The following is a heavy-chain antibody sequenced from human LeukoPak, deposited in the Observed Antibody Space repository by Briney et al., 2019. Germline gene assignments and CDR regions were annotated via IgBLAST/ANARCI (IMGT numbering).Heavy chain of an antibody. J-gene: IGHJ4*02. CDR2: IYYSGST. Sequence: PSETLSLTCTVSGGSISSYYWSWIRQPPGKGLEWIGYIYYSGSTNYNPSLKSRVTISVDTSKNQFSLKLSSVTAADTAVYYCARNYVDTAMALDYWGQGTLVTVSS. CDR1: GGSISSYY. CDR3: ARNYVDTAMALDY. V-gene: IGHV4-59*01. D-gene: IGHD5-18*01.